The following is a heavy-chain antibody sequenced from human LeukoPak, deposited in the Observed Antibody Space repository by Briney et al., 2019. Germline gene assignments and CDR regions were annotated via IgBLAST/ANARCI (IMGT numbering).Heavy chain of an antibody. J-gene: IGHJ4*02. D-gene: IGHD6-19*01. V-gene: IGHV1-18*01. CDR2: IIPHKGNT. CDR3: ARDRPSEAVAGTTDY. Sequence: ASVKVSCKASGYTFSNYGISWVRQAPGQGLEWMGWIIPHKGNTNYAQKFQGRVTMTRDTSTSTAYMELRSLRSDDTAVYYCARDRPSEAVAGTTDYWGQGTLVTVSS. CDR1: GYTFSNYG.